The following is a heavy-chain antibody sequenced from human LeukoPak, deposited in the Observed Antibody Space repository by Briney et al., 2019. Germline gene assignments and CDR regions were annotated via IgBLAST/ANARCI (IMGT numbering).Heavy chain of an antibody. J-gene: IGHJ6*04. CDR2: IHYSGRT. CDR3: ARDRYSGYDWDFYYYGMDV. D-gene: IGHD5-12*01. Sequence: PSETLSLTCSVSDGSVSSADFYWSWIRQHPGKGLEWIGHIHYSGRTYYNPSLKSRVAISLDTSKNQFPLKLGSVTAADTAVYYCARDRYSGYDWDFYYYGMDVWGKGTTVTVSS. CDR1: DGSVSSADFY. V-gene: IGHV4-31*03.